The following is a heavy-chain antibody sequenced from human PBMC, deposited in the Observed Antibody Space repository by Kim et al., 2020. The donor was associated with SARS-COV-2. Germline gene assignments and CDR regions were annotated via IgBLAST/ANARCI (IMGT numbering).Heavy chain of an antibody. Sequence: GGSPRLSCVVPGFTFSTYAMSWVRQAPGKGLEWVSAINGADYTTYYADSVRGRFTVSRDNSNNMLYLQMNSLGAEDTAVYYCVKAKHSSGYYYERGGDYWGQGSLVTVSS. CDR2: INGADYTT. V-gene: IGHV3-23*01. J-gene: IGHJ4*02. D-gene: IGHD3-22*01. CDR1: GFTFSTYA. CDR3: VKAKHSSGYYYERGGDY.